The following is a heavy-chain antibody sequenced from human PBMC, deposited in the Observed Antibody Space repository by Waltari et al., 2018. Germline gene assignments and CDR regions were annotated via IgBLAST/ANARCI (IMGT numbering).Heavy chain of an antibody. CDR1: GYPLSSYA. Sequence: QVQIGQSGAEVKKHGASVKVFCKASGYPLSSYAMHWGRQAPGQRLEWLGWINAGKGTPKYSQKFQGRVTITRDTSASTAYMELSSLRSEDTAVYYCARGASMDVWGQGTTVTVSS. CDR2: INAGKGTP. D-gene: IGHD3-16*01. CDR3: ARGASMDV. J-gene: IGHJ6*02. V-gene: IGHV1-3*01.